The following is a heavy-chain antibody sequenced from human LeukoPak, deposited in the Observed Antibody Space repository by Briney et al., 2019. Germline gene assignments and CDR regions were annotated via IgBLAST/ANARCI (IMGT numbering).Heavy chain of an antibody. Sequence: GGSLRLSCAASGFTFCKYAMNWVRQAPGKGLGWVSAIRGSGGRRYYADSVRGGFTISREKTNNTLYMQKQRLRDEETAVYYCAKGLYYIYDSSGYYPFDFWGQGTLVTVSS. CDR2: IRGSGGRR. V-gene: IGHV3-23*01. J-gene: IGHJ4*02. CDR1: GFTFCKYA. D-gene: IGHD3-22*01. CDR3: AKGLYYIYDSSGYYPFDF.